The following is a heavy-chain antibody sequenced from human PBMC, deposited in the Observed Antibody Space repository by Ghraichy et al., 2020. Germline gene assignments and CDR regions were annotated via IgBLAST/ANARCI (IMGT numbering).Heavy chain of an antibody. V-gene: IGHV3-7*01. CDR3: ARDLYCSGGSCYSGYYYYYGMDV. Sequence: GGSLRLSCAASGFTFSSYWMSWVRQAPGKGLEWVANIKQDGSEKYYVDSVKGRFTISRDNAKNSLYLQMNSLRAEDTAVYYCARDLYCSGGSCYSGYYYYYGMDVWGQGTTVTVSS. CDR2: IKQDGSEK. CDR1: GFTFSSYW. J-gene: IGHJ6*02. D-gene: IGHD2-15*01.